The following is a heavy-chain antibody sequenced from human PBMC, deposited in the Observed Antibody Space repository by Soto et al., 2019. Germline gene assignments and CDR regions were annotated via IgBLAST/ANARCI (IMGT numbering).Heavy chain of an antibody. J-gene: IGHJ3*02. CDR3: ARASSGCGFDAFDM. CDR2: MNPNSGNT. D-gene: IGHD5-12*01. Sequence: ASLKVSCKASGYTFTSYNVNWARQATGQGLEWMGWMNPNSGNTGYAQKFQGRVTLTRNTSISTAYMEVSSLRSEDTAVYYCARASSGCGFDAFDMWGQGTMVTVSS. V-gene: IGHV1-8*01. CDR1: GYTFTSYN.